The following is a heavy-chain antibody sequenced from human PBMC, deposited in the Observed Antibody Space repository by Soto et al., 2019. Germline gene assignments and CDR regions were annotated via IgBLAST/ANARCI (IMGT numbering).Heavy chain of an antibody. J-gene: IGHJ3*02. D-gene: IGHD3-16*02. V-gene: IGHV3-48*01. CDR3: ARDASMITFGGVIGGAFDI. CDR1: GFTFSSYS. Sequence: GGSLRLSCAASGFTFSSYSMNWVRQAPGKGLEWVSYIRSSSSTKYYADSVKGRFTISRDNTKNSLYLQMNSLRAEDTAVYYCARDASMITFGGVIGGAFDIWGQGTMVTVSS. CDR2: IRSSSSTK.